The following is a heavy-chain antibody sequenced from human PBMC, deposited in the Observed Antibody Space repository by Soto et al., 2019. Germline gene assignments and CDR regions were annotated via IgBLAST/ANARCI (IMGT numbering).Heavy chain of an antibody. CDR2: INPNSGGT. J-gene: IGHJ4*02. CDR1: GYTFTGYY. V-gene: IGHV1-2*04. D-gene: IGHD5-12*01. Sequence: QVQLVQSGAEVKKPGASVKVSCKASGYTFTGYYMHWVRQAPGQGLEWMGWINPNSGGTNYAQKFQGWVTMTRDTSIGTAYVERSRLRSDDTAVYYCARVIDGGYSGYDDLYYFDYWGQGTLVTVSS. CDR3: ARVIDGGYSGYDDLYYFDY.